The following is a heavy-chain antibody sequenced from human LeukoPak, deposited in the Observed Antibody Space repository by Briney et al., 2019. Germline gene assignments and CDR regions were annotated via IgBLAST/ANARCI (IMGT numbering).Heavy chain of an antibody. CDR1: GYTFTSYG. CDR3: ARVYSTNYYGSGDRPFLFDY. J-gene: IGHJ4*02. CDR2: ISTYYGNT. Sequence: ASVKVSCKASGYTFTSYGFSWVRQAPGQGLEWMGWISTYYGNTNYAQKLQDRVTMTTDTSTSTAYMELTSLRSDDTAVYYCARVYSTNYYGSGDRPFLFDYWGQGSVVTVSS. D-gene: IGHD3-10*01. V-gene: IGHV1-18*01.